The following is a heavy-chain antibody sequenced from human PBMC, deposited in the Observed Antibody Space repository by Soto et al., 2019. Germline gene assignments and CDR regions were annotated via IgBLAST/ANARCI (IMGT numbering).Heavy chain of an antibody. CDR2: ISYDGSNK. J-gene: IGHJ4*02. V-gene: IGHV3-30-3*01. CDR1: GFTFSSYA. CDR3: ARDLGDIVVVVAAKGFDY. Sequence: PGGSLRLSCAASGFTFSSYAMHWVRQAPGKGLEWVAVISYDGSNKYYADSVKGRFTISRDNSKNTLYLQMNSLRAEDTAVYYCARDLGDIVVVVAAKGFDYWGQGTLVTVSS. D-gene: IGHD2-15*01.